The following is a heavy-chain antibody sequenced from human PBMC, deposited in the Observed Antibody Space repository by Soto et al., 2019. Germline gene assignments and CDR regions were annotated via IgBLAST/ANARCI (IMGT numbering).Heavy chain of an antibody. CDR2: IRSKAYGGTT. Sequence: PGGSLRLSCTASGFTFGDYAMSWFRQAPGKGLEWVGFIRSKAYGGTTEYAASVKGRFTISRDDSKSIAYLQMNSLKTEDTAVYYCTRRSGAYYYGSGSSFIYYYYGMDVWGQGTTVTVSS. J-gene: IGHJ6*02. CDR3: TRRSGAYYYGSGSSFIYYYYGMDV. CDR1: GFTFGDYA. V-gene: IGHV3-49*03. D-gene: IGHD3-10*01.